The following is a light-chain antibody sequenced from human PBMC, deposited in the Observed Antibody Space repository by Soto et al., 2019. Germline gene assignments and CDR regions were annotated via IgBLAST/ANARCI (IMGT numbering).Light chain of an antibody. J-gene: IGKJ2*01. Sequence: DIQMTQSPSTLSASVGDRVTITCRASQTIGGWLAWFQQKPGRAPKLLIFAASALETGVPSRFSGGGSGTEFTLSITSLQPDDFATYCSQQYDSYPYTFGQGTKVEMK. CDR1: QTIGGW. V-gene: IGKV1-5*03. CDR3: QQYDSYPYT. CDR2: AAS.